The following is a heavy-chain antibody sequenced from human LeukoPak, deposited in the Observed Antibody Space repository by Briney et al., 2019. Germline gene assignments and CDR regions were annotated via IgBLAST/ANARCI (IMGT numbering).Heavy chain of an antibody. CDR2: IYSGGST. J-gene: IGHJ3*02. CDR3: ATTRYDAFDI. Sequence: PGGSLRLSCAASGFTVISNYMSWVRQAPGKGLEWVSLIYSGGSTYYADSVRGRFTISRDNSKNTLCLQMNSLRAEDRAVYYCATTRYDAFDIWGQGTMVTVSS. V-gene: IGHV3-53*01. D-gene: IGHD4-17*01. CDR1: GFTVISNY.